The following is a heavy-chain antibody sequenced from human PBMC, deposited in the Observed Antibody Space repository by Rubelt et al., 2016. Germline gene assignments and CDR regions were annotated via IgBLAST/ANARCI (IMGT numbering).Heavy chain of an antibody. CDR3: ARYYYDSSGYVYFDY. CDR2: INAGNGNT. J-gene: IGHJ4*02. Sequence: QVQLVQSGAEVKKPGASVKVSCKASGYTFTSYAMHWVRQAPGQRLEWMGWINAGNGNTKYSQKFQGRVTITRDTSASTAYMDLSSLISEDTAVYYCARYYYDSSGYVYFDYWGQGTLVTVSS. V-gene: IGHV1-3*01. CDR1: GYTFTSYA. D-gene: IGHD3-22*01.